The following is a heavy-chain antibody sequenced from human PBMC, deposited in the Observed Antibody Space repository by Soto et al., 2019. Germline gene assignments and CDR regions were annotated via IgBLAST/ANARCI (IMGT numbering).Heavy chain of an antibody. CDR1: GFTFSNAW. J-gene: IGHJ5*02. CDR3: TTEDLWFGELNWFDP. V-gene: IGHV3-15*01. CDR2: IKSKTDGGTT. Sequence: GGSLRLSCAASGFTFSNAWMSWVRQAPGKGLEWVGRIKSKTDGGTTDYAAPVKGRFTISRDDPKNTLYLQMNSLKTEDTAVYYCTTEDLWFGELNWFDPWGQGTLVTVSS. D-gene: IGHD3-10*01.